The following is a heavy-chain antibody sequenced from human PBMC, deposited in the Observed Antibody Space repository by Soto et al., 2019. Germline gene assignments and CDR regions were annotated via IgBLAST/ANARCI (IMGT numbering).Heavy chain of an antibody. CDR1: GGSFSGYY. Sequence: SETLSLTCAVYGGSFSGYYWSWIRQPPGKGLEWIGEINHSGSTNYNPSLKSRVTISVDTSKNQLSLKLSSVTAAGTAVYYCARGGITGTTWVYYYYGMDVWGQGTTVTVSS. D-gene: IGHD1-7*01. CDR3: ARGGITGTTWVYYYYGMDV. J-gene: IGHJ6*02. CDR2: INHSGST. V-gene: IGHV4-34*01.